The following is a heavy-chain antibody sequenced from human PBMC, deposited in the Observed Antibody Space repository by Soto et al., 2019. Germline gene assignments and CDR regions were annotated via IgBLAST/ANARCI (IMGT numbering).Heavy chain of an antibody. CDR1: GFTVSSNY. D-gene: IGHD6-13*01. V-gene: IGHV3-66*01. J-gene: IGHJ6*02. CDR3: AREQQLVGYYYYGMDV. CDR2: IYSGGST. Sequence: EVQLVESGGGLVQPGGSLRLSCAASGFTVSSNYMSWVRQAPGKGLEWVSVIYSGGSTYYADSVKGRFTISRDNSKNTLYLQMNSLRAEDTAVYYCAREQQLVGYYYYGMDVWGQGTTVTVSS.